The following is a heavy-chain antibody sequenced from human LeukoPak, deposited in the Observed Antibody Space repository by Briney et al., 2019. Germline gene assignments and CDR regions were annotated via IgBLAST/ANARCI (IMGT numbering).Heavy chain of an antibody. CDR2: IIPIFGTA. D-gene: IGHD3-16*02. J-gene: IGHJ4*02. Sequence: ASVKVSCKASGGTFSSYAISWVRQAPGQGLEWMGRIIPIFGTANYAQKFQGRVTITTDESTSTAYMELSSLRSEDTAVYYHAREVDYDYVWGSYRYNPPLDYWGQGTLVTVSS. CDR1: GGTFSSYA. V-gene: IGHV1-69*05. CDR3: AREVDYDYVWGSYRYNPPLDY.